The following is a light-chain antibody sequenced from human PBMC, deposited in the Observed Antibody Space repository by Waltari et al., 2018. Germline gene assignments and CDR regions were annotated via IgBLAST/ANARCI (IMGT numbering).Light chain of an antibody. J-gene: IGKJ4*01. V-gene: IGKV3-15*01. Sequence: EGVMTQSPVALSVSPGERITVSCRTSQTGGSNVAWYQKKPGQAPRLVIYDASIRAAGLPARFSGSWSGTEFTLTIGSRQSEDVATYYCQQYNSWPLTFGGGTKVEMK. CDR3: QQYNSWPLT. CDR1: QTGGSN. CDR2: DAS.